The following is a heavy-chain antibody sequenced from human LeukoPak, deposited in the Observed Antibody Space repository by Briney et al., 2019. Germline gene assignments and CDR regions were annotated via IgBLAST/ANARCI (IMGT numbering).Heavy chain of an antibody. D-gene: IGHD6-19*01. J-gene: IGHJ3*02. CDR2: IYTSGST. V-gene: IGHV4-4*07. CDR3: ARDQAAPGYSSGWSAFDI. CDR1: GGSISSYY. Sequence: SETLSLTCTVSGGSISSYYWSWIRQPAGKGLEWIGRIYTSGSTYYNPSLKSRVTISVDTSKNQFSLKLSSVTAADTAVYYCARDQAAPGYSSGWSAFDIWGQGTMVTVSS.